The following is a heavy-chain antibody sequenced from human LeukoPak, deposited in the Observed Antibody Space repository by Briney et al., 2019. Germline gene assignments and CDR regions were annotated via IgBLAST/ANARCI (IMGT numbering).Heavy chain of an antibody. CDR2: LNPSGGST. J-gene: IGHJ4*02. CDR3: ARTNYHDSSGFYDY. D-gene: IGHD3-22*01. CDR1: GYTFTSYY. V-gene: IGHV1-46*01. Sequence: ASVKVSCKASGYTFTSYYMHWVRQAPGQGLEWMGILNPSGGSTRYAEKLQGRVTMTRDTSTSTVYMELSSLRSEDTAIYYCARTNYHDSSGFYDYWGQGTLVTVSS.